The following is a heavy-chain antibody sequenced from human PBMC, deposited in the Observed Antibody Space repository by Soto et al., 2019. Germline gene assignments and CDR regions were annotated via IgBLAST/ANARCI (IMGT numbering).Heavy chain of an antibody. J-gene: IGHJ4*02. CDR3: ATMTTVTSDY. D-gene: IGHD4-4*01. V-gene: IGHV3-21*01. CDR2: ISSSSSYI. CDR1: GFTFSSYS. Sequence: EVQLVESGGGLVKPGGSLRLSCAASGFTFSSYSMNWVRQAPGKGLEWVTSISSSSSYIYYADSVKGRFTISRDNAKNSLYLQMNSLRAEDTAVYYCATMTTVTSDYWGQGTLVTVSS.